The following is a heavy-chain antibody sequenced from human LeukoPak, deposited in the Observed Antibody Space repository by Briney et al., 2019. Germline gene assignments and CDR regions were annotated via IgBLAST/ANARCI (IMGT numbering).Heavy chain of an antibody. D-gene: IGHD4-17*01. J-gene: IGHJ4*02. V-gene: IGHV3-7*01. CDR3: ARDLQSYGPPEKFDY. CDR1: GFTFSSYW. CDR2: IKQDGSEK. Sequence: GGSQRLSCAASGFTFSSYWMSWVRQAPGKGLEWVANIKQDGSEKYYVDSVKGRFTISRDNAKNSLYLQMNSLRAEDTAVYYCARDLQSYGPPEKFDYWGQGTLVTVSS.